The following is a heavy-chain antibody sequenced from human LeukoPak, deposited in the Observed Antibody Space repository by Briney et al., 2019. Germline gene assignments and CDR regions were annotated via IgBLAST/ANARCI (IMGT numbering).Heavy chain of an antibody. J-gene: IGHJ4*02. Sequence: GGSLRLSCAASGFTFRNYGMHWVRQAPGKGLEWVAVIWYDGSNKTYADAVKGRSTFSRDNSKNMLYLQMNSLRAEDTAVYYCARDRNWGSAAHHFDLWGQGTLVSVSS. CDR1: GFTFRNYG. CDR3: ARDRNWGSAAHHFDL. CDR2: IWYDGSNK. D-gene: IGHD7-27*01. V-gene: IGHV3-33*01.